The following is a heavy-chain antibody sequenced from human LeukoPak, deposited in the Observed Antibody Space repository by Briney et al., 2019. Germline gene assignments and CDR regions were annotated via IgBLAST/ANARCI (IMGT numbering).Heavy chain of an antibody. Sequence: PGQSLKISCKGSGDSFTSFWIGWVRQMPGKGLEWMGIIYAGDSNIRYRPSFQGQVTISVDQSFSTAYLQWNSLKASDTAMYYCARHKDTYSGDYHEIWGQGTMVTVSS. V-gene: IGHV5-51*01. CDR2: IYAGDSNI. J-gene: IGHJ3*02. D-gene: IGHD1-26*01. CDR1: GDSFTSFW. CDR3: ARHKDTYSGDYHEI.